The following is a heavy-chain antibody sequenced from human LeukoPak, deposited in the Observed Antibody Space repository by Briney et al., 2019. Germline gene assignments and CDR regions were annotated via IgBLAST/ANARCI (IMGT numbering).Heavy chain of an antibody. J-gene: IGHJ4*02. V-gene: IGHV4-4*08. D-gene: IGHD1-14*01. CDR2: VYRSGSA. CDR1: GGSISSNY. Sequence: SETLSLTCTVSGGSISSNYWSWIRQPPGKGPEWIGTVYRSGSAYHNPSLKSRLTISIDTSKNQFSLKLTSVTPAGTALYFCARAPHTSPTDYYFDFWGPGTLVTVSS. CDR3: ARAPHTSPTDYYFDF.